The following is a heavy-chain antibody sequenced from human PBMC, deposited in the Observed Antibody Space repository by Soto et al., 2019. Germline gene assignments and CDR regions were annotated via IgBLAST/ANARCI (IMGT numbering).Heavy chain of an antibody. CDR1: GFTFSSYE. V-gene: IGHV3-48*03. D-gene: IGHD3-3*01. CDR3: ARDLLHYDFWSGYSAYFYYGMDV. J-gene: IGHJ6*02. CDR2: ISDSGGTV. Sequence: QPGGSLRLSCAAPGFTFSSYEMNWVRQAPGQGLEWVSYISDSGGTVYYADSVKGRLTVSRDNAQNSVYLQMNSLRTEDTAVYYCARDLLHYDFWSGYSAYFYYGMDVWGPGTTVTVSS.